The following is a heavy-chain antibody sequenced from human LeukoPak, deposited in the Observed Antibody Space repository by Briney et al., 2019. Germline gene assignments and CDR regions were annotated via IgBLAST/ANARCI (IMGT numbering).Heavy chain of an antibody. V-gene: IGHV3-30*03. D-gene: IGHD3-22*01. J-gene: IGHJ4*02. Sequence: GGSLRLSCAASGFTFSSYGMHWVRQAPGKGLEWVAVISFDGSNKYYADSVKGQFTISRDNSKNTLYLQMNSLRAEDTAVYYCARGVPPGYYYDSSGYYYPDYWGQGTLVTVSS. CDR3: ARGVPPGYYYDSSGYYYPDY. CDR1: GFTFSSYG. CDR2: ISFDGSNK.